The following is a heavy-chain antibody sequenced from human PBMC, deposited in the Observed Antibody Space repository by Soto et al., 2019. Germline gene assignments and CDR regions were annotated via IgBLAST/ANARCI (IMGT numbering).Heavy chain of an antibody. V-gene: IGHV3-30*04. J-gene: IGHJ3*02. CDR1: GFTFSSYA. Sequence: GGSLRLSCAASGFTFSSYAMHWVRQAPGKGLEWVAVISYDGSNKYYADSVKGRFTISRDNSKNTLYLQMNSLRAEDTAVYYCARGPNGDIDIWGQGTMVTVSS. CDR2: ISYDGSNK. D-gene: IGHD3-10*01. CDR3: ARGPNGDIDI.